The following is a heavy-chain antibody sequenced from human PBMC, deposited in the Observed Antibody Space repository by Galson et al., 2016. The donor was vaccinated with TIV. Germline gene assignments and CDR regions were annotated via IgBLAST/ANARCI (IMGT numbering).Heavy chain of an antibody. D-gene: IGHD1-7*01. CDR2: ISRDGNNK. Sequence: SLRLSCAASGFTFDSYTFHWVRQTPGKGLEWVAIISRDGNNKDFADSVQGRFTISRDSSKNTVFLQMNSLRLEDTAVHYCTRDGRGNWKYVDYFDYWGQGTLVTVSS. V-gene: IGHV3-30-3*01. CDR1: GFTFDSYT. J-gene: IGHJ4*02. CDR3: TRDGRGNWKYVDYFDY.